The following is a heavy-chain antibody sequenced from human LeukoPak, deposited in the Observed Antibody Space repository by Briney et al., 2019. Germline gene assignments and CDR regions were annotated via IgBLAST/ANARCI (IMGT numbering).Heavy chain of an antibody. Sequence: GGSLRLSCAASGFSFSASAMHWVRQASGKGLEWVGRIRSKGNSYATEYGASVKGRLTISRDNSKNTLFLQMNNVRAEDTAVYYCAKESQYCTNGVCSTARYYFDYWGQGTLVTVSS. CDR2: IRSKGNSYAT. CDR1: GFSFSASA. V-gene: IGHV3-73*01. CDR3: AKESQYCTNGVCSTARYYFDY. D-gene: IGHD2-8*01. J-gene: IGHJ4*02.